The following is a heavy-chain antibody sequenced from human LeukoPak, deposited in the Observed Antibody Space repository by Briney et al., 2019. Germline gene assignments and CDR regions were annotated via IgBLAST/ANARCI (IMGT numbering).Heavy chain of an antibody. CDR3: ARVDVTIFGVVGPFDY. Sequence: SETLSLTCTVSGGSISSGTYYWSWIRQHPGKGLEWIGYIYYSGSTYYNPSLKSRVIISVDTSKNQFSLKLSSVTAADTAVYYCARVDVTIFGVVGPFDYWGQGTLVTVSS. D-gene: IGHD3-3*01. CDR2: IYYSGST. J-gene: IGHJ4*02. CDR1: GGSISSGTYY. V-gene: IGHV4-31*03.